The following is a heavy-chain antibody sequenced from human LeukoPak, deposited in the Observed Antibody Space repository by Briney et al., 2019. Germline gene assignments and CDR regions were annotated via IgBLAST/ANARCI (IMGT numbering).Heavy chain of an antibody. J-gene: IGHJ6*04. V-gene: IGHV3-48*03. Sequence: GGSLRLSCAASGFTFSSYAMNWIRQAPGKGLEWVSYISSSGSTIYYADSVKGRFTISRDNAKNSLYLQTNSLRAEDTAVYYCAELGITMIGGVWGKGTTVTISS. CDR2: ISSSGSTI. CDR1: GFTFSSYA. D-gene: IGHD3-10*02. CDR3: AELGITMIGGV.